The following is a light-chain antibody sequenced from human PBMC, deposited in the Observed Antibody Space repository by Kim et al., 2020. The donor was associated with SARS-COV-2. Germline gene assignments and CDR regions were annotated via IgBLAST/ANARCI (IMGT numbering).Light chain of an antibody. CDR2: SNN. Sequence: GQRGTNPCSESISNIGSNSVNWYQQPPGTAPNFLIYSNNQRPSGVPGRFSGSKSGTSASLAISGLQSEDEADYYCATWDGSLNGWVFGGGTQLTVL. CDR3: ATWDGSLNGWV. J-gene: IGLJ3*02. CDR1: ISNIGSNS. V-gene: IGLV1-44*01.